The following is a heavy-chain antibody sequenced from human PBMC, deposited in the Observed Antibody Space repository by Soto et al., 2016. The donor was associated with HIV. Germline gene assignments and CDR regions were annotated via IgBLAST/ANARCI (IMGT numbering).Heavy chain of an antibody. Sequence: EVQLVESGGGLVKPGESLRLSCTGSEFTFRTYSMNWVRQAPGKGLEWVLSISRSSTYIYYADSVKGRFTISRDNAKNLLYLQMNSLRAEDTAVYYCARAETYSSSYQDWGQGTLVTVSS. D-gene: IGHD6-13*01. CDR3: ARAETYSSSYQD. CDR2: ISRSSTYI. CDR1: EFTFRTYS. V-gene: IGHV3-21*01. J-gene: IGHJ4*02.